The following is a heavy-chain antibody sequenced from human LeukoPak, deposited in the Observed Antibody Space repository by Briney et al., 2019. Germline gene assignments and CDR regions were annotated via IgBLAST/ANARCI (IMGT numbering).Heavy chain of an antibody. J-gene: IGHJ4*02. Sequence: ASAKVSCKASGYTFTSYGIRWVRQAPGQGLEWMGWISAYNGNTNYAQKLQGRVTMTTDTSTSTAYMELRSLRSDDTAVYYCARVYDYVWGSYPDYWGQGTLVTVSS. V-gene: IGHV1-18*01. CDR2: ISAYNGNT. CDR3: ARVYDYVWGSYPDY. D-gene: IGHD3-16*02. CDR1: GYTFTSYG.